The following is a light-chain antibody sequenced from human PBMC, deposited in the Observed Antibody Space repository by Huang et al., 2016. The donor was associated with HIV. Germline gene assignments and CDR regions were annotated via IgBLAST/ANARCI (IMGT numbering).Light chain of an antibody. V-gene: IGKV3-15*01. CDR3: QQYNEWPLT. CDR1: QRISTT. CDR2: GAS. Sequence: EIVLTLSPATLSVSPGERVTLSCEASQRISTTLAWYQQRPGQTPRLIIYGASTRATGIPARFSGSGAGTGFTLTISSLQFEDFAVYYCQQYNEWPLTFGGGTTAESK. J-gene: IGKJ4*01.